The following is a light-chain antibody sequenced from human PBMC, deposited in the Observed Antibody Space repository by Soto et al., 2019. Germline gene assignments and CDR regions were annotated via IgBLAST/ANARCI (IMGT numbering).Light chain of an antibody. CDR2: SNN. Sequence: QSVLTQPPSASGTPGQRVTISCSGSSSNIGSNYVVWYQQLPGAAPQVFIYSNNQRPSGVPDRFSGSKSGTSASLAISGLRSEDEADYYCASWDDSLSGVVFGGGTKLTVL. V-gene: IGLV1-47*02. CDR1: SSNIGSNY. J-gene: IGLJ2*01. CDR3: ASWDDSLSGVV.